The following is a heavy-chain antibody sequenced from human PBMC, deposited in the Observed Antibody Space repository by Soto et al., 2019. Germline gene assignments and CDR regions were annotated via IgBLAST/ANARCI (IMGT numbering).Heavy chain of an antibody. Sequence: PGGSLRLSCEASGFSFISSAMNWVRQAPGKGLEWISVISGSGGATYFADSVKGRFTISRDNSKNTLYLQMNSLRAEDTAVYYCAKATLRVVHPLVFDHWGQGSLVTVSS. CDR3: AKATLRVVHPLVFDH. D-gene: IGHD3-3*01. CDR2: ISGSGGAT. CDR1: GFSFISSA. V-gene: IGHV3-23*01. J-gene: IGHJ4*02.